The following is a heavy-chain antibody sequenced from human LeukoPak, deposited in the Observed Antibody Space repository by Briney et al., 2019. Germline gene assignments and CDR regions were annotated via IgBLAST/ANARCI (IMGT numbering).Heavy chain of an antibody. Sequence: SETLSLTCTVSGGSISSSSYYWGWIRQPPGKGLEWIGSTYYSGSTYYNPSLKSRVTISVDTSKNQFSLKLSSVTAADTAVYYCARDSRSWHPSRSKSNYYYYYYMDVWGKGTTVTISS. D-gene: IGHD6-13*01. V-gene: IGHV4-39*07. CDR1: GGSISSSSYY. J-gene: IGHJ6*03. CDR2: TYYSGST. CDR3: ARDSRSWHPSRSKSNYYYYYYMDV.